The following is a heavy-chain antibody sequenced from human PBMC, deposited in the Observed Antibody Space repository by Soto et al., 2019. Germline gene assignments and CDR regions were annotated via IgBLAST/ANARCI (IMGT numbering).Heavy chain of an antibody. CDR2: ISGSDGKT. CDR1: GFSFGSYA. Sequence: GGSLRLSCAASGFSFGSYALSWVRQAPGKGLEWVSTISGSDGKTFYADSVKGRFSLSRDTSQSTLYLQMNSLGADDTAMYYCARWSYLDYWGQGTRVTVSS. J-gene: IGHJ4*02. CDR3: ARWSYLDY. D-gene: IGHD3-3*01. V-gene: IGHV3-23*01.